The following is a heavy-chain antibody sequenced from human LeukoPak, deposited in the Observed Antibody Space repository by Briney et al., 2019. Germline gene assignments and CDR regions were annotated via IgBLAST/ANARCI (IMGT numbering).Heavy chain of an antibody. CDR1: GFTFSSNY. Sequence: PGGSLRLSCAASGFTFSSNYMSWVRQAPGKGLEWVSVIYSGGSTYYADSVKGRFTISRDNSKNTLYLQMNSLRAEDTAVYYCARGYYGSGSYYHGRGYFDYWGQGTLVTVSS. V-gene: IGHV3-66*01. J-gene: IGHJ4*02. CDR2: IYSGGST. CDR3: ARGYYGSGSYYHGRGYFDY. D-gene: IGHD3-10*01.